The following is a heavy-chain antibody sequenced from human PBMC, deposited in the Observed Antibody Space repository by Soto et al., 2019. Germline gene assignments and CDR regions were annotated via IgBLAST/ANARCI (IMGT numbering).Heavy chain of an antibody. D-gene: IGHD4-17*01. J-gene: IGHJ4*02. Sequence: QVQLVQSGAEVKKPGSSVKVSCKASGGTFSSYAISWVRQAPGQGLEWRGGIIPSVGTANYAQKLQGRVTITADESTSTAYMELSSLRSEDTAVYYCSSCGTDTVTYFDYWGQGTLVTVSS. V-gene: IGHV1-69*01. CDR2: IIPSVGTA. CDR1: GGTFSSYA. CDR3: SSCGTDTVTYFDY.